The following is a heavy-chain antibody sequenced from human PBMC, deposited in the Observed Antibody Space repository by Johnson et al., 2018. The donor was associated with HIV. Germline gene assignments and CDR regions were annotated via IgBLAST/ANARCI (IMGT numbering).Heavy chain of an antibody. V-gene: IGHV3-48*01. CDR1: GFTFSSYG. CDR2: ISSSGSSI. Sequence: VQLVESGGGVVQPGGSLRLSCAASGFTFSSYGMHWVRQAPGKGLEWVSYISSSGSSIYYADSVKGRFTISRDNSKNTLYLQMNSLRAEDTAVYYCATNRGGAFDIWGQGTMVTVSS. CDR3: ATNRGGAFDI. D-gene: IGHD2/OR15-2a*01. J-gene: IGHJ3*02.